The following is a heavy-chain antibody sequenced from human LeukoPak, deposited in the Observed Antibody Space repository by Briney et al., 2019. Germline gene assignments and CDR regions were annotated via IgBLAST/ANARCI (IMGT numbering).Heavy chain of an antibody. Sequence: PGGSLRLSCAASGFTFSNYWMHWVRQAPGKGLVWVSLINSDGSITTYADSVKGRFTISRDNAKNTLYLQMNSLRAEDTAVYYCAKRGYYYASSAYYYFDYWGQGTLVTVSS. CDR3: AKRGYYYASSAYYYFDY. CDR2: INSDGSIT. V-gene: IGHV3-74*01. J-gene: IGHJ4*02. D-gene: IGHD3-22*01. CDR1: GFTFSNYW.